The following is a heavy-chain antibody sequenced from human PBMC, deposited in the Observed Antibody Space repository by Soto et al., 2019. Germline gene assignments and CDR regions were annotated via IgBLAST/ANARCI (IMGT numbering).Heavy chain of an antibody. Sequence: EVQLLESGGSLVQPGGSLRLSCAASGFIFSTYAMNWVRQTPGKGLEWVSAISSSGDSTYYAESVRGRFTISRDNSINTLYLQMSRLRTEDTAVYYCAHPRGYGVFDAVDIWGQGIMVTVSS. V-gene: IGHV3-23*01. CDR2: ISSSGDST. D-gene: IGHD4-17*01. J-gene: IGHJ3*02. CDR3: AHPRGYGVFDAVDI. CDR1: GFIFSTYA.